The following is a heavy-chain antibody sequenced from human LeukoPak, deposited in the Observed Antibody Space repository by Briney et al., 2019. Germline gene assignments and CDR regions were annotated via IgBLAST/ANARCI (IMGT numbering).Heavy chain of an antibody. V-gene: IGHV3-66*01. D-gene: IGHD6-19*01. CDR2: IYSGGST. J-gene: IGHJ4*02. Sequence: PGGSLRLSCAASGFTVSSNYMSWVRQAPGKGLEWVSVIYSGGSTYYADSVKGRFTISRDNSKNTLYLQMNSLRAEDTAVYYCARANNSPAVAFDYWGQGTLVTVSS. CDR3: ARANNSPAVAFDY. CDR1: GFTVSSNY.